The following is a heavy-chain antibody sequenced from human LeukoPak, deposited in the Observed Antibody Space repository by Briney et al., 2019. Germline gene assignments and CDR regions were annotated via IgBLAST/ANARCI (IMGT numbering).Heavy chain of an antibody. CDR3: ARGGSQIISSWDFDY. J-gene: IGHJ4*02. V-gene: IGHV4-4*07. CDR1: GGSISSDY. Sequence: SETLSLTCTVSGGSISSDYWSWIRQPAGKGLEWIGRIYISGNTKYNPSLKSRVTMSVDTSKNQFSLKLSSVTAADTAVYYCARGGSQIISSWDFDYWGQGILVTVSS. CDR2: IYISGNT. D-gene: IGHD6-13*01.